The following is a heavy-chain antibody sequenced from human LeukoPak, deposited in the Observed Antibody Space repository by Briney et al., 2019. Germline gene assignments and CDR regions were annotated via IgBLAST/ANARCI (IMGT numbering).Heavy chain of an antibody. J-gene: IGHJ4*02. CDR1: GGSFSGYY. D-gene: IGHD6-19*01. CDR2: INHSGST. CDR3: ARAAGRAGL. Sequence: PSETLSLTCAVYGGSFSGYYWSWIRQPPGKGLEWIGEINHSGSTNYNPSLKSRVTISVDTSKNQFSLKLSSVTAADTVVYYCARAAGRAGLWGQGTLVTVSS. V-gene: IGHV4-34*01.